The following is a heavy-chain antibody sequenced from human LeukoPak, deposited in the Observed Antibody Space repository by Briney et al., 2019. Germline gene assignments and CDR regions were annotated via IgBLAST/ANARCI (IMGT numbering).Heavy chain of an antibody. CDR2: INAGNGNT. CDR1: GYTFTSYA. V-gene: IGHV1-3*01. J-gene: IGHJ4*02. D-gene: IGHD5-12*01. CDR3: ARGPPPYRWWLRYMFDY. Sequence: ASVKVSFKASGYTFTSYAMHWVRQAPGQRLEWMGWINAGNGNTKYSQKFQGRVTITRDTSASTAYMELSSLRSEDTAVYYCARGPPPYRWWLRYMFDYWGQGTLVTVSS.